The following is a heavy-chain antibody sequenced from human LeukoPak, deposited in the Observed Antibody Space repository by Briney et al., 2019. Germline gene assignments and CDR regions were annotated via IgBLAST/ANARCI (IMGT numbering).Heavy chain of an antibody. Sequence: GRSLRLSCAASGFTFSSYGMHWVRQAPGKGLEWVAVIWYDGSNKYYADSVKGRFTISRVNSKNTLYLQMNSLRAEDTAVYYCARSQDYGGNSVADYWGQGTLVTVSS. CDR1: GFTFSSYG. V-gene: IGHV3-33*01. J-gene: IGHJ4*02. D-gene: IGHD4-23*01. CDR2: IWYDGSNK. CDR3: ARSQDYGGNSVADY.